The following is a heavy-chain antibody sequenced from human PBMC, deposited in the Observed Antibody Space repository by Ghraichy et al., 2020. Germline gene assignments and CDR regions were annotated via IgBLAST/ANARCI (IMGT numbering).Heavy chain of an antibody. Sequence: GGSLRLSCAASGFTFSSYWMSWVRQAPGKGLEWVANIKEDGNEKYYVDSVKGRFTISRDNAKNSLYLQMNSLRAEDTAVYYCAREKDYDFWSGYYTEPSPLDYWGQGTLVTVSS. CDR1: GFTFSSYW. V-gene: IGHV3-7*01. D-gene: IGHD3-3*01. CDR2: IKEDGNEK. J-gene: IGHJ4*02. CDR3: AREKDYDFWSGYYTEPSPLDY.